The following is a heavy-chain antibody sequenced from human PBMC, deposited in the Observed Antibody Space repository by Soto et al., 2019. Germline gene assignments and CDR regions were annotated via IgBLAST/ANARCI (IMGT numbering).Heavy chain of an antibody. V-gene: IGHV5-10-1*01. D-gene: IGHD2-21*01. Sequence: GESLKISCNGSGYSFTIYWISWVRQMPGKGLEWMGRIDPSDSYTNYSPSFQGHVTISADKSISTAYLQWSSLKASDTAMYYCARSHSYNWFDPWGQGTLVTVSS. CDR2: IDPSDSYT. CDR3: ARSHSYNWFDP. CDR1: GYSFTIYW. J-gene: IGHJ5*02.